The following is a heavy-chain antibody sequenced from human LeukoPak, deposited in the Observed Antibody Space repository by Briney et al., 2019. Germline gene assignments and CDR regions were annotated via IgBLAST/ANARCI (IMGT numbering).Heavy chain of an antibody. CDR3: ARDSYGMDV. Sequence: GGSLRLSCAASGFTFSSYGMHWVRQAPGKGLEWVAVIWYDGSNKYYADSEKGRFTISRDNSKNTLYLQMNSLRAEDTAVYYCARDSYGMDVWGQGTTVTVSS. V-gene: IGHV3-33*01. J-gene: IGHJ6*02. CDR1: GFTFSSYG. CDR2: IWYDGSNK.